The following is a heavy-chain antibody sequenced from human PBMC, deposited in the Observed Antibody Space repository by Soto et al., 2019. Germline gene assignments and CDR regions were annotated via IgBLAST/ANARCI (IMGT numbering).Heavy chain of an antibody. V-gene: IGHV4-4*02. CDR3: AKMVGATLVDY. D-gene: IGHD1-26*01. CDR2: IYHSGST. Sequence: QVQLQESGPGLVKPSGTLSLTCTVSGASISSTNSRAWWSWVRQPPGKGLVWIGEIYHSGSTNYNPSLKSRVTVSVDKSKNQCSLRLSSVTAADTAVYYCAKMVGATLVDYWGQGTMVTVSS. J-gene: IGHJ4*02. CDR1: GASISSTNSRAW.